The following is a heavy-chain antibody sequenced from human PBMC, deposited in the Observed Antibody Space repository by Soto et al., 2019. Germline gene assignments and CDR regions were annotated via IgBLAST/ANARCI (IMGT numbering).Heavy chain of an antibody. Sequence: ASVXVAFKGSLYTLTFYYMHFLPQAPGQGLDCMGWINPNSGGTNYAQKFQGWVTMTRHTSISTAYMELSRLRSDHTAVYSCARHKSGSWDSEGDFDIWGQGIMV. D-gene: IGHD6-13*01. CDR2: INPNSGGT. V-gene: IGHV1-2*04. CDR3: ARHKSGSWDSEGDFDI. CDR1: LYTLTFYY. J-gene: IGHJ3*02.